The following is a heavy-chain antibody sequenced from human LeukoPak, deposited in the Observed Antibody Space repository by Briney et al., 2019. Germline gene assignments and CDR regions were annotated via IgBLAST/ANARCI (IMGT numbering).Heavy chain of an antibody. CDR3: AKESDDYGDFVY. CDR2: ISYDGSNK. Sequence: GGSLRLSCAASGFTFSSYAMHWVRQAPGKGLEWVAVISYDGSNKYYADSVKGRFTISRDNSKNTLYLQMNSLRAEDTAVYYCAKESDDYGDFVYWGQGTLVTVSS. J-gene: IGHJ4*02. D-gene: IGHD4-17*01. CDR1: GFTFSSYA. V-gene: IGHV3-30*04.